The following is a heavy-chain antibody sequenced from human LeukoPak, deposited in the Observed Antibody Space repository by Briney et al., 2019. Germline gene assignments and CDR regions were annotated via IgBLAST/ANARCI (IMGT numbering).Heavy chain of an antibody. D-gene: IGHD6-13*01. CDR2: IYYSGST. Sequence: SETLSLTCTVSGGSISSSSYYWGCIRQPPGKGLECIGSIYYSGSTYYNPSLKSRVTISVDTSKNQFSLKLSSVTAADTAVYYCASLPLMGLYPAAAGYWGQGTLVTVSS. CDR3: ASLPLMGLYPAAAGY. V-gene: IGHV4-39*07. CDR1: GGSISSSSYY. J-gene: IGHJ4*02.